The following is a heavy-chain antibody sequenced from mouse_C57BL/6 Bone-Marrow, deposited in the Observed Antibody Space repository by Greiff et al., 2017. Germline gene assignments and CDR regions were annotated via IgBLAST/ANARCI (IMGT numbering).Heavy chain of an antibody. J-gene: IGHJ3*01. CDR1: GYSITSGYY. CDR2: ISYDGSN. D-gene: IGHD1-1*01. Sequence: VQLQQSGPGLVKPSQSLSLTCSVTGYSITSGYYWNWIRQFPGNKLEWMGYISYDGSNNYNPSLKNRISITRDTSKNQFFLKLNSVTTEDTATYDCARRGYGSPFAYWGQGTLVTVSA. V-gene: IGHV3-6*01. CDR3: ARRGYGSPFAY.